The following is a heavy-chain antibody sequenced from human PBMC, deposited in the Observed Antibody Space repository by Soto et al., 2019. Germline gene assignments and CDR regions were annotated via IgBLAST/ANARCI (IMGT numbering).Heavy chain of an antibody. Sequence: GGALRLPCGASGFTSSSDWMSWVLQAPWKGLEWVANIKQDGSEKYYVDSVKGRFTISRDNAKNSLYLQMNSLRAEDTAVYYCARDFFFNWNAPSYNW. CDR1: GFTSSSDW. CDR3: ARDFFFNWNAPSYNW. J-gene: IGHJ5*01. CDR2: IKQDGSEK. D-gene: IGHD1-20*01. V-gene: IGHV3-7*01.